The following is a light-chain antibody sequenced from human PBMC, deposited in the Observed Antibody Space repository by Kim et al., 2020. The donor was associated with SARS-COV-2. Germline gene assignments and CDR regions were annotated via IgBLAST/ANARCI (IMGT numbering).Light chain of an antibody. V-gene: IGKV3-15*01. Sequence: GAPGESATLSCRASQSVSSNLAWYQQKPGQAPRLLIYGASTRATGIPARFSGSGSGTEFTLTISSLQSEDFAVYYCQQYNNWPFTFGPGTKVDIK. CDR1: QSVSSN. CDR3: QQYNNWPFT. J-gene: IGKJ3*01. CDR2: GAS.